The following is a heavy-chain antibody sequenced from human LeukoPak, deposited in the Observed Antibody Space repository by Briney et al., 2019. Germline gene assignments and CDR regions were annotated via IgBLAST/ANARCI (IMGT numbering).Heavy chain of an antibody. CDR2: IGGSGDGT. V-gene: IGHV3-23*01. Sequence: GGSLRLSCAASGITFSNSALSWARPAPAKGLEWVSSIGGSGDGTYFADSVKGRFTISRDNSKNTLFLQMNSLRAEDTAVYYCATVQYQLPPARWPSIYWGQGTLVTVSS. CDR3: ATVQYQLPPARWPSIY. D-gene: IGHD5-24*01. J-gene: IGHJ4*02. CDR1: GITFSNSA.